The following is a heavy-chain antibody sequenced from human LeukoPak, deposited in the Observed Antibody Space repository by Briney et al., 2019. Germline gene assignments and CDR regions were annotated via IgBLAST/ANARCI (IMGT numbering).Heavy chain of an antibody. CDR1: GYTFTGYY. Sequence: EASVKVSCKASGYTFTGYYMHWVRQAPGQGLEWMGWINPNSGGTNYAQKFQGRVTMTRDTSISTAYMELSRLRSDDTAVYYCARVALGVANAFDIWGQGTMVTVSS. CDR3: ARVALGVANAFDI. CDR2: INPNSGGT. J-gene: IGHJ3*02. V-gene: IGHV1-2*02. D-gene: IGHD3-3*01.